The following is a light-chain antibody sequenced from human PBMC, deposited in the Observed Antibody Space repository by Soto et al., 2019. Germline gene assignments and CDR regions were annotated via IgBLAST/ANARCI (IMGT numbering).Light chain of an antibody. Sequence: QSALTQPRSVSGSPGQSVTISCTGTSSDVGSYNYVSWYQQHPGKPPKLMIYDVTKRPSVVPDRFSGSKSGNTASLTISELQAEDEADYYCCSNAGSNTWVFGGGTKLTVL. CDR3: CSNAGSNTWV. CDR1: SSDVGSYNY. CDR2: DVT. J-gene: IGLJ3*02. V-gene: IGLV2-11*01.